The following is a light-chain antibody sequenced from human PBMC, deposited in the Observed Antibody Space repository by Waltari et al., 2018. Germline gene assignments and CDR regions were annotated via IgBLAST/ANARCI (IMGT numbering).Light chain of an antibody. CDR2: NDK. CDR3: AVWDDSLGGV. J-gene: IGLJ3*02. V-gene: IGLV1-44*01. Sequence: QSVLTQPPSVSGTPGQRVTISCSGSNSNIGGNFVNWYQQLPGKAPKLRIYNDKQGPSGVPDRFSASKSGTSAAVAITGLQSEDEADYYCAVWDDSLGGVFGGGTKLTVL. CDR1: NSNIGGNF.